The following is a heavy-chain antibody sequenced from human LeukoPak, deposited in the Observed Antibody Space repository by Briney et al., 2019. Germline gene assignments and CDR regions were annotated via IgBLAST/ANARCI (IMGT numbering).Heavy chain of an antibody. J-gene: IGHJ6*02. V-gene: IGHV1-2*06. CDR3: AREGPITIFGVVNYYYYGMDV. CDR2: INPNSGGT. D-gene: IGHD3-3*01. Sequence: ASVKVSCKASGYTFTGYYMHWVRQAPGQGLEWMGRINPNSGGTNYAQKFQGRVTMTRDTSISTAYMELSRLRSDDTAVYYCAREGPITIFGVVNYYYYGMDVWGQGTTVTVSS. CDR1: GYTFTGYY.